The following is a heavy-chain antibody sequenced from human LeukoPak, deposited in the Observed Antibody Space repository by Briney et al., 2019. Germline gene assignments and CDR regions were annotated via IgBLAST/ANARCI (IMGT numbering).Heavy chain of an antibody. CDR2: IFYSGST. CDR3: ARDRKVWYSSGWYDC. D-gene: IGHD6-19*01. V-gene: IGHV4-39*07. Sequence: KPSETLSLTCTVSSGSISTSNYYWGWVRQPPGKALEWIGNIFYSGSTYYSPSLKSRVTISLDTSRNQFSLKLSSVTAADTAVYYCARDRKVWYSSGWYDCWGQGTLVTVSS. CDR1: SGSISTSNYY. J-gene: IGHJ5*01.